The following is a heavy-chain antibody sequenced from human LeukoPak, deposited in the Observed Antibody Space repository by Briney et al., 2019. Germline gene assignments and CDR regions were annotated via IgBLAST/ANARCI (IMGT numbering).Heavy chain of an antibody. CDR3: AKPQLRPHYYYDSSGYPHDAFDI. CDR1: GFTFTNYA. Sequence: PGGSLRLSCAASGFTFTNYAMSWVRQAPGKGLEWVSGISGSGGNTYYADAVKGRFTISRDKSKSTLYLQMNSLRAEDTAVYYCAKPQLRPHYYYDSSGYPHDAFDIWGQGTMVTVSS. J-gene: IGHJ3*02. V-gene: IGHV3-23*01. CDR2: ISGSGGNT. D-gene: IGHD3-22*01.